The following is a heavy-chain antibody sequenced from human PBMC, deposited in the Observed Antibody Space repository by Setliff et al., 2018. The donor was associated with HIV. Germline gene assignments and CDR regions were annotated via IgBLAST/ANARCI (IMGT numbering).Heavy chain of an antibody. V-gene: IGHV1-18*01. J-gene: IGHJ6*02. CDR2: ISGDTGDI. D-gene: IGHD3-9*01. Sequence: ASVKVSCKASGHTFTSYGISWVRQAPGQGLEWMGWISGDTGDIKYSQRFEGRLTVTTETSTNTAYMELRSLRSDDTAVYYCAIDGLSYNILPGSIAYFHSGMDVWGQGTTVTVSS. CDR1: GHTFTSYG. CDR3: AIDGLSYNILPGSIAYFHSGMDV.